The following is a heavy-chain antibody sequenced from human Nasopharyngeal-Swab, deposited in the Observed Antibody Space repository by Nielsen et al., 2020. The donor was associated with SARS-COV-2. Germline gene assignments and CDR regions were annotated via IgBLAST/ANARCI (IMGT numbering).Heavy chain of an antibody. CDR2: IKSKTDGGTT. V-gene: IGHV3-15*01. D-gene: IGHD3-16*02. Sequence: GGSLRLSCAASGFTFSNAWISWVRQASGKGLEWVGRIKSKTDGGTTDYAAPVKGRFTISRDDSKNTLYLQMNSLKTEDTAVYYCTTDGVVITFGGVIVPDYWGQGTLVTVSS. CDR3: TTDGVVITFGGVIVPDY. CDR1: GFTFSNAW. J-gene: IGHJ4*02.